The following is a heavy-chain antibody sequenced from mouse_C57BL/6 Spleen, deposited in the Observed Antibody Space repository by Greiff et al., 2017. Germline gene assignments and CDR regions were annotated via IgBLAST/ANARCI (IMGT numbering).Heavy chain of an antibody. J-gene: IGHJ2*01. Sequence: EVQGVESGGGLVQPGGSLKLSCAASGFTFSDYYMYWVRQTPEKRLEWVAYISNGGGSTYYPDTVKGRFTISRDNAKNTLYLQMSRLKSEDTAMYYCARHWETDPFDYWGQGTTLTVSS. CDR3: ARHWETDPFDY. D-gene: IGHD4-1*01. V-gene: IGHV5-12*01. CDR1: GFTFSDYY. CDR2: ISNGGGST.